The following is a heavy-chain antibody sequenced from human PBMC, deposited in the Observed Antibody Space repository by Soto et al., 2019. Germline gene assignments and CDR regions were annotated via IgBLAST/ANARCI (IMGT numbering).Heavy chain of an antibody. Sequence: PGGSLRLSCAASGFTFSSYGMHWVRQAPGKGLEWVAVIWYDGSNKYYADSVKGRFTISRDNSKNTLYLQMNSLRAEDTAVYYCARDFYDSSGYYYYYGMDVWGQGTTVTVSS. CDR2: IWYDGSNK. V-gene: IGHV3-33*01. D-gene: IGHD3-22*01. CDR3: ARDFYDSSGYYYYYGMDV. J-gene: IGHJ6*02. CDR1: GFTFSSYG.